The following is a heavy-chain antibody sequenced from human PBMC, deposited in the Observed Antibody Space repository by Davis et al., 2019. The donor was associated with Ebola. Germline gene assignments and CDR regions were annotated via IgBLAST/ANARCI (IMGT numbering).Heavy chain of an antibody. D-gene: IGHD5-12*01. Sequence: LKISCAASGFTFSSYAMHWVRQAPGKGLEWVAVISYDGSNKYYADSVKGRFTISRDNSKNTLYLQMNSLRAEDTAVYYCARDWLVATLSYTYLFDYWGRGTLVTVSS. J-gene: IGHJ4*02. V-gene: IGHV3-30-3*01. CDR2: ISYDGSNK. CDR3: ARDWLVATLSYTYLFDY. CDR1: GFTFSSYA.